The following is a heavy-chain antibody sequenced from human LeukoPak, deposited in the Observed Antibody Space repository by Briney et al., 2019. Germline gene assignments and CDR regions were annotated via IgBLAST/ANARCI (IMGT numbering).Heavy chain of an antibody. J-gene: IGHJ6*02. D-gene: IGHD1-26*01. CDR2: ISGSGGST. Sequence: GGSLRLSCAASGFTFSSYAMSWVRQAPGKGLEWVSAISGSGGSTYYADSVKGRFTISRDNSKNTLYLQMNSLRAEDAAVYYCAKGSNYYYYYGMDVWGQGTTVTVSS. V-gene: IGHV3-23*01. CDR1: GFTFSSYA. CDR3: AKGSNYYYYYGMDV.